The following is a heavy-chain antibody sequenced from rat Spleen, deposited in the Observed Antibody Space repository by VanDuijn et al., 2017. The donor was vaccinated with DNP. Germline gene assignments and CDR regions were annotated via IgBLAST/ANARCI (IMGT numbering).Heavy chain of an antibody. Sequence: EVQLQESGPGLVKPSQSLSLTCSVTGYSITSNYWAWIRKGPGNKMEWMGYINYSGSTGYNPSLKSRISITRDTSKNQFFLQLNSVTTEDTATYYCAGRPPPTRGPFDYWGQGVTVTVSS. D-gene: IGHD1-4*01. CDR1: GYSITSNY. CDR2: INYSGST. CDR3: AGRPPPTRGPFDY. V-gene: IGHV3-1*01. J-gene: IGHJ2*01.